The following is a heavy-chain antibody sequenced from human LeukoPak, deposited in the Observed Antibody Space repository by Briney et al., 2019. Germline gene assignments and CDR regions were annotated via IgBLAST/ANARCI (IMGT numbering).Heavy chain of an antibody. CDR1: GYTFSTYW. CDR2: IKQDGSEK. D-gene: IGHD3-22*01. CDR3: ARDRYYYDSEFDY. V-gene: IGHV3-7*01. Sequence: GGSLRLSCAASGYTFSTYWMSWVRQAPGKGLEWVANIKQDGSEKYYVGSVKGRFTISRDNAKNSLSLQMNSLGAEDTAVYYCARDRYYYDSEFDYWGQGTLVTVSS. J-gene: IGHJ4*02.